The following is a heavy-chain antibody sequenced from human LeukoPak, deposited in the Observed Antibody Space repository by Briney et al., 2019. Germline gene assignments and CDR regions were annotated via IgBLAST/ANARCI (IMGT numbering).Heavy chain of an antibody. J-gene: IGHJ4*02. CDR1: GFTFSSYS. V-gene: IGHV3-21*01. D-gene: IGHD5-12*01. CDR3: ARSSGYDSPLYY. CDR2: ISSSSSYI. Sequence: GGSLRLSCAASGFTFSSYSMNWVRQAPGKGLEWVSSISSSSSYIYYADSVKGRFTISRDNAKNSLYLQMNSLRAEDTAVHYCARSSGYDSPLYYWGQGTLVTVSS.